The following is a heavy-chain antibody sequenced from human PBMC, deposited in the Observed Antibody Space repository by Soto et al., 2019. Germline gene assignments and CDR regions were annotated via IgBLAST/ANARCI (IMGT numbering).Heavy chain of an antibody. D-gene: IGHD3-10*01. CDR1: GYTFTSYA. V-gene: IGHV1-3*01. CDR2: INAGNGNT. CDR3: ARDRADYYGSGRQAGWFDP. J-gene: IGHJ5*02. Sequence: ASVKVSCKASGYTFTSYAMHWVRQAPGQGLEWMGWINAGNGNTKYSQKFQGRVTISRDNSKNTLYLQMNSLRAEDTAVYYCARDRADYYGSGRQAGWFDPWGQGTLVTVSS.